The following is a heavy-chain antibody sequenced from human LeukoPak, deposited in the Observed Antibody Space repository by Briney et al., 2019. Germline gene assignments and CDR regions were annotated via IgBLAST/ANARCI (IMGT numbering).Heavy chain of an antibody. Sequence: SETLSLTCTVSGGSISTSSYYWGWLRQPPGKGLEWLGSIYYSGSTYYNPSLKSRVTISGDASKSQFSLNLYSVTAADTAVFYCARSYYYDYRQIDYWGQGTLVTVSS. V-gene: IGHV4-39*01. D-gene: IGHD3-22*01. CDR2: IYYSGST. J-gene: IGHJ4*02. CDR3: ARSYYYDYRQIDY. CDR1: GGSISTSSYY.